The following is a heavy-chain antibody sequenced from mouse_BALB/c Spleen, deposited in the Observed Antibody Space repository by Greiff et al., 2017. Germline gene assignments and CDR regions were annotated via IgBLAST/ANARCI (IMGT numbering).Heavy chain of an antibody. CDR3: ARREYYGSSYWCFEV. J-gene: IGHJ1*01. CDR2: INPSSGYT. D-gene: IGHD1-1*01. Sequence: VQLQQSGAELARPGASVKMSCKASGYTFTSYTMHWVHQRPGQGLAWIGYINPSSGYTNYNQKFKDKATLTADKSSSTAYMQLSSLTSEDSAVYYCARREYYGSSYWCFEVWGAGTTVTGSS. V-gene: IGHV1-4*01. CDR1: GYTFTSYT.